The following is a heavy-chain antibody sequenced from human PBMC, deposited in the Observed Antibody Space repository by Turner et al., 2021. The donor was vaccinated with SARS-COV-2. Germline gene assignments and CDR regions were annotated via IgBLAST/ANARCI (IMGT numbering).Heavy chain of an antibody. V-gene: IGHV3-53*01. CDR3: ATRGDISCSSTKCYSN. D-gene: IGHD2-2*01. Sequence: EVQLVESGGSLIQPGGSLRLSCAASGFTVSSNYMSWVRQAPGKGLEWVSVIYSGGSTFYADSLKGRFTISRDNSKNTLYLQMNSLRAEDTAFYYCATRGDISCSSTKCYSNWGLGTLVTVSS. CDR1: GFTVSSNY. CDR2: IYSGGST. J-gene: IGHJ4*02.